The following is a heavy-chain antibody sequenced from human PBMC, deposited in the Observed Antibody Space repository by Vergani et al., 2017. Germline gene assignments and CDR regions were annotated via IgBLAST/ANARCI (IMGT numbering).Heavy chain of an antibody. Sequence: QITLKESGPTLVKPTQTLTLTCTFSWFSLSTSGVGVGWIRQPPGKALEWLALIYWNGDKRYSPSLKSRLTITKDTSKNQVVLTMTNMDPVDTATYYCAHRRGGSYYFDYWGQGTLVTVSS. CDR1: WFSLSTSGVG. CDR3: AHRRGGSYYFDY. V-gene: IGHV2-5*01. D-gene: IGHD1-26*01. J-gene: IGHJ4*02. CDR2: IYWNGDK.